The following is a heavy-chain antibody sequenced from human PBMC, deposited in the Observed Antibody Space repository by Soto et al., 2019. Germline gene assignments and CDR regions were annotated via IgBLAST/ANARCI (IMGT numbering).Heavy chain of an antibody. V-gene: IGHV4-59*08. D-gene: IGHD3-9*01. CDR1: GGSIGLYY. CDR3: ARHVLRYFDWLLGPFDI. Sequence: SETLSLTCTVSGGSIGLYYWSWIRQPPGKGLEWIGYIYSTGGTNYNPSLKSRVTISVDTSKNQFSLKLSSATAADTAVYFCARHVLRYFDWLLGPFDIWGQGIMVTVSS. J-gene: IGHJ3*02. CDR2: IYSTGGT.